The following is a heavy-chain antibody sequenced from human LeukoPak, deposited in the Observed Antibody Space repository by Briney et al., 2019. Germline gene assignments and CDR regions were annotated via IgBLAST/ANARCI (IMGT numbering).Heavy chain of an antibody. Sequence: PGGSLRLSCAASGFTFSRYSMNWVRQAPGKGLEWVSSISSSGSYIYYADSLKGRFTISRDNANNSLYLQMNSLRAEDTAVYYCARRSGIAVAGAFDYWGQGTLVTVSS. CDR1: GFTFSRYS. CDR2: ISSSGSYI. D-gene: IGHD6-19*01. J-gene: IGHJ4*02. CDR3: ARRSGIAVAGAFDY. V-gene: IGHV3-21*04.